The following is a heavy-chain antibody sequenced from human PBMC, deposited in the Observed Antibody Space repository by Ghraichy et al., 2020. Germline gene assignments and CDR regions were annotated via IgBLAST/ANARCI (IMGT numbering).Heavy chain of an antibody. CDR3: ARDQYYDSSGYIRDWAPDFDC. D-gene: IGHD3-22*01. J-gene: IGHJ4*02. Sequence: GGSLRLSCAASGFTFSTYSMNWVRQAPGKGLEWVSTISSSGSYIYYADSVKGRFTISRDNAKNSLYLQMNSLRAEDTAVYYCARDQYYDSSGYIRDWAPDFDCWGQGTLVTVSS. CDR1: GFTFSTYS. V-gene: IGHV3-21*01. CDR2: ISSSGSYI.